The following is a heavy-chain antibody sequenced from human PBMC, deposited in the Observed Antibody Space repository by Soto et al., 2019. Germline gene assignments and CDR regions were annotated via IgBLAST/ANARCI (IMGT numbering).Heavy chain of an antibody. Sequence: QVQLVQSGAEVKKPGSSVKVSCKASGGTFSSYTISWVRQAPGQGLEWMGRIIPILGIANYAQEFQGRVTITADKSTSTAYMELSSLRSEDTAVYYCASGITMVRGDGDYWGQGTLVTVSS. CDR2: IIPILGIA. CDR3: ASGITMVRGDGDY. J-gene: IGHJ4*02. D-gene: IGHD3-10*01. CDR1: GGTFSSYT. V-gene: IGHV1-69*02.